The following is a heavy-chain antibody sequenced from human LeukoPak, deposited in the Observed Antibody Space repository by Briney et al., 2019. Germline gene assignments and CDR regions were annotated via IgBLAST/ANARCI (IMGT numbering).Heavy chain of an antibody. J-gene: IGHJ6*03. CDR1: GFTFSSYV. CDR3: ARDRNYYYYMDV. CDR2: ISSDSSYI. Sequence: GGSLRLSCAASGFTFSSYVMHWVRQAPGKGLEWVSSISSDSSYIYYADSVKGRFTISRDNAKNSLYLQMNSLRAEDTAVYYCARDRNYYYYMDVWGKGATVTISS. V-gene: IGHV3-21*01.